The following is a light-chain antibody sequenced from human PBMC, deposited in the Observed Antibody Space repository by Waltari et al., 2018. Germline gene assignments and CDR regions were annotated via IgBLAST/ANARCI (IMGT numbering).Light chain of an antibody. CDR3: QQLNSYPRT. Sequence: IQLTQSPSSLSASVGDRVTITCRASQGINSYLGWYQQKPGKAPKLLIYAASSLQSGVTSRFSGSGSGTDFTLTISSLQPEDFATYYCQQLNSYPRTFGQGTKLEI. CDR2: AAS. J-gene: IGKJ2*01. CDR1: QGINSY. V-gene: IGKV1-9*01.